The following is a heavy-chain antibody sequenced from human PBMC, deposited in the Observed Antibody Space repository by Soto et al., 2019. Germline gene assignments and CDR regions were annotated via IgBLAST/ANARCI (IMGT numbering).Heavy chain of an antibody. J-gene: IGHJ5*02. CDR3: AKGGDYGDYVTWFAP. Sequence: EVQLLESGGGLVQPGGSLRLSCAASGFTFSSYAMSWVRQAPGKGLEWVSAISGSGGSTYYADSVKSRFTISRDNSKNTLYLKMNSLRAEDTAVYYCAKGGDYGDYVTWFAPWGQGTLVTVSS. CDR1: GFTFSSYA. D-gene: IGHD4-17*01. V-gene: IGHV3-23*01. CDR2: ISGSGGST.